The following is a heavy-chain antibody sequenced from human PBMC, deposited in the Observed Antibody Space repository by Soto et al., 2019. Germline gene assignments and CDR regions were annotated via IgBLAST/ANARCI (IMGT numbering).Heavy chain of an antibody. CDR3: AKDPTPIVGAPENSFDI. J-gene: IGHJ3*02. CDR2: ISGSGGST. Sequence: QPGGSLRLSCAASGFTFSSYAMSWVRQAPGKGLEWVSAISGSGGSTYYADSVKGRFTISRDNSKNTLYLQMNSLRAEDTAVYYCAKDPTPIVGAPENSFDIWGQGTMVTVSS. CDR1: GFTFSSYA. D-gene: IGHD1-26*01. V-gene: IGHV3-23*01.